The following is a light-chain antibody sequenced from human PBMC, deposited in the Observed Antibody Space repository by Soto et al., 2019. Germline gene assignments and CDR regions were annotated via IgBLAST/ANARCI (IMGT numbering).Light chain of an antibody. V-gene: IGLV2-14*03. Sequence: QSVLTQPDSVSGSPGQSITISCSGTSSDIGGYNYVSWYQQHPGKAPRVMIYDVSNRPSGVSDRFSGSKSGNTATLTISGLQAEDEADYYCSSYTGDNTYVFATGTKLTVL. CDR1: SSDIGGYNY. J-gene: IGLJ1*01. CDR2: DVS. CDR3: SSYTGDNTYV.